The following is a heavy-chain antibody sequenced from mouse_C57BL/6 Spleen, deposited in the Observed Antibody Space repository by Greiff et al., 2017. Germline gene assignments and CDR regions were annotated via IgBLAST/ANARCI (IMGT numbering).Heavy chain of an antibody. Sequence: EVKLMESGPELVKPGASVKIPCKASGYTFTDYNMDWVKQSHGKSLEWIGDINPNNGGTIYNQKFKGKATLTVDKSSSTAYMELRSLTSEDTAVYYCARGIYDGYPWFAYWGQGTLVTVSA. D-gene: IGHD2-3*01. CDR2: INPNNGGT. CDR1: GYTFTDYN. CDR3: ARGIYDGYPWFAY. J-gene: IGHJ3*01. V-gene: IGHV1-18*01.